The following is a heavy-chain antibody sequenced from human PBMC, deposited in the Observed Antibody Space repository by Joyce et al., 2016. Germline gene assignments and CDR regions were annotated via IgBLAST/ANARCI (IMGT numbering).Heavy chain of an antibody. CDR1: GGSISIGGYY. J-gene: IGHJ6*03. CDR2: IYYEGNT. Sequence: QVQLQESGPGLVKPSQTLSLPCTVSGGSISIGGYYWSWVRQRPGKGLEWIGYIYYEGNTYYTPSLRSRLDLSVDTSKNQFSLKLSSVTAADTAVYYCARRAPDTYYYYMDVWGKGTTVSVSS. V-gene: IGHV4-31*03. D-gene: IGHD1-14*01. CDR3: ARRAPDTYYYYMDV.